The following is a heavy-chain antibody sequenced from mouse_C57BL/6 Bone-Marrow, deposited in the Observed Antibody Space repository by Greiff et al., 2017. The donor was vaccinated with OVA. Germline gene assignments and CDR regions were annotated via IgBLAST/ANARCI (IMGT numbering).Heavy chain of an antibody. V-gene: IGHV10-1*01. Sequence: EVQGVESGGGLVQPKGSLKLSCAASGFSFNTYAMNWVRQAPGKGLEWVARIRSKSNNYATYYADSVKDRFTISRDDSESMLYLQMNHLKTEDKARECWVRHEGLRLFDDWGKGTTLTVSS. CDR1: GFSFNTYA. J-gene: IGHJ2*01. CDR3: VRHEGLRLFDD. D-gene: IGHD1-1*01. CDR2: IRSKSNNYAT.